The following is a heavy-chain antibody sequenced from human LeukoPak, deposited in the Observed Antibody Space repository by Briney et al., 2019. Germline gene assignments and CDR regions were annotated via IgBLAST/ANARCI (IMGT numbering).Heavy chain of an antibody. CDR1: GGSFSGYY. CDR3: ARTPDIVVVPAAMRGPNWFDP. D-gene: IGHD2-2*01. Sequence: SETLSLTCAVYGGSFSGYYWSWVRQPPGKGLEWIGEINHSGSTTYNPSLKSRVTISVDTSKNQFSLKLSSVTAADTAVYYCARTPDIVVVPAAMRGPNWFDPWGQGTLVTVSS. J-gene: IGHJ5*02. V-gene: IGHV4-34*01. CDR2: INHSGST.